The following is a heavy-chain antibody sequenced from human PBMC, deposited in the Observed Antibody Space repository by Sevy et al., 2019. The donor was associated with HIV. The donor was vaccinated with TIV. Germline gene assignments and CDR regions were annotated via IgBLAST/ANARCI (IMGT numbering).Heavy chain of an antibody. V-gene: IGHV3-33*01. CDR1: GFTFSNYA. Sequence: GGSLRLSCAATGFTFSNYAMHWVRQAPGKGMEWVAIIWSDGAYQYHGASVQGRFTISRDNSKNTLYLQMNNVRVEDTAVYYCARGGYYYDNAAYSALDSWGQGTLVTVSS. J-gene: IGHJ4*02. D-gene: IGHD3-22*01. CDR2: IWSDGAYQ. CDR3: ARGGYYYDNAAYSALDS.